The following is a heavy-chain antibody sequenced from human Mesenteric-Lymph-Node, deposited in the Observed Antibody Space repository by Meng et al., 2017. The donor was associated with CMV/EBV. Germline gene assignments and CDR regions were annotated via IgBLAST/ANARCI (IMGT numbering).Heavy chain of an antibody. V-gene: IGHV3-7*01. D-gene: IGHD2-21*01. CDR1: GFTFRNYW. CDR3: ARGGIAKSPFDY. CDR2: IKEEGGEK. J-gene: IGHJ4*03. Sequence: GGSLRLSCAASGFTFRNYWMTWVRQVAGKGLEWVANIKEEGGEKYYVDSVKGRFTISRDDSEKSIYLQMNSLRAEDTAVYYCARGGIAKSPFDYWGQGTTVTVSS.